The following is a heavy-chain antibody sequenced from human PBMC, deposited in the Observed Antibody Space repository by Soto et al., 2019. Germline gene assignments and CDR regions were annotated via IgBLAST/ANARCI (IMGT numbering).Heavy chain of an antibody. Sequence: SETLSLTCTVSGGSISSSSYYWGWIRQPPGKGREWIGSIYYSGSTYYNPSLKGRVTISVDTSKNQFSLKLSSVTAADTAVYYCASVGSADAFDIWGQGTMVTV. CDR3: ASVGSADAFDI. J-gene: IGHJ3*02. CDR2: IYYSGST. V-gene: IGHV4-39*01. CDR1: GGSISSSSYY. D-gene: IGHD6-19*01.